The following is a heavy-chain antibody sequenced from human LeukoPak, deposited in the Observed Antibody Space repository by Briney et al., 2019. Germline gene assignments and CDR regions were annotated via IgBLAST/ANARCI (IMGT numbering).Heavy chain of an antibody. CDR3: ARVLSERIQLWHPPLYYFDY. CDR2: IKQDGSEK. CDR1: GFTFSSYW. D-gene: IGHD5-18*01. Sequence: PGGSLRLSCAASGFTFSSYWMSWVRQAPGKGLEWVANIKQDGSEKYYVDSVKGRFTISRDNAKNSLYLQMNSLRAEDTAVYYCARVLSERIQLWHPPLYYFDYWGQGTLVTVSS. J-gene: IGHJ4*02. V-gene: IGHV3-7*01.